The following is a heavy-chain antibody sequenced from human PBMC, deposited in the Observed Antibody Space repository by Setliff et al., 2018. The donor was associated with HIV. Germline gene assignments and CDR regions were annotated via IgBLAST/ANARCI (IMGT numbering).Heavy chain of an antibody. CDR1: GYTFTSYG. CDR3: ALTLAAQLVGLN. CDR2: INNHNDNT. D-gene: IGHD6-13*01. Sequence: ASVKVSCKASGYTFTSYGMNWVRQVPGQGLEWMGWINNHNDNTNYAQKFQDRVTMTTGTSTTTAYMELRSLRPDDTAVYYCALTLAAQLVGLNWGQGTAVTVSS. J-gene: IGHJ4*02. V-gene: IGHV1-18*01.